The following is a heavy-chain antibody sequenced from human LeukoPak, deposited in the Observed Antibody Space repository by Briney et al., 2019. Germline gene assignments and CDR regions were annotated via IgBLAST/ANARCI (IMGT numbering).Heavy chain of an antibody. CDR3: ARHAASGHDLPFDY. J-gene: IGHJ4*02. V-gene: IGHV5-51*01. Sequence: RGESLKISCKGSGYSFSTYWIGWVRQMPGEGLEWMGIIYPGDSDTRYSPSFQGQVTISADKSIRTAYLQWSSLKASDTAIYYCARHAASGHDLPFDYWGQGTLVTVSS. CDR2: IYPGDSDT. D-gene: IGHD5-12*01. CDR1: GYSFSTYW.